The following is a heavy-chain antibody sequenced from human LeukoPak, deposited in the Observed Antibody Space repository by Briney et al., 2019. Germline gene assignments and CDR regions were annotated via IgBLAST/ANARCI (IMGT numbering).Heavy chain of an antibody. CDR2: IYSGGST. D-gene: IGHD3-10*01. J-gene: IGHJ5*02. CDR1: GFTVSSNY. Sequence: GGSLRLSCAASGFTVSSNYMSWVRQAPGEGLEWVSVIYSGGSTYYADSVKGRFTISRDNSKNTLYLQMNSLRAEDTAVYYCGRESGWFGEPLNWFDPWGQGTLVTVSS. CDR3: GRESGWFGEPLNWFDP. V-gene: IGHV3-66*02.